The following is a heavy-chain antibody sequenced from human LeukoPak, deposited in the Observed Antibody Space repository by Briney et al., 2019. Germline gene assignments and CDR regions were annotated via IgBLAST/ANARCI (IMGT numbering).Heavy chain of an antibody. J-gene: IGHJ4*02. CDR3: STDYYYDSSGSYYAVDY. V-gene: IGHV1-2*02. CDR1: GYSFTNYY. CDR2: INPDSGVT. D-gene: IGHD3-22*01. Sequence: ASVKVSCKASGYSFTNYYVHWVRQAPGQGLEWMGWINPDSGVTKYAQKFQGRVTMTEDTSTDTAYMELSGLRSEDTAVYYCSTDYYYDSSGSYYAVDYWGQGTLVTVSS.